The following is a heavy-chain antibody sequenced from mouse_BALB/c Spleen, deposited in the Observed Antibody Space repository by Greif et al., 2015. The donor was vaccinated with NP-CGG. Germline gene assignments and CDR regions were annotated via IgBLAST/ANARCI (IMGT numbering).Heavy chain of an antibody. D-gene: IGHD4-1*01. CDR3: ARNSDWEDAMDY. CDR2: IWSDGST. J-gene: IGHJ4*01. V-gene: IGHV2-6*02. Sequence: VQLQQSGPGLVAPSQSLSVTCTVSGFSLTSYGVHWVRQPPGKGLEWLVVIWSDGSTTYNSALKSRLSISKDNSKSQVSLKMNSLQTDDTAMYYCARNSDWEDAMDYWGQGTSVTVSS. CDR1: GFSLTSYG.